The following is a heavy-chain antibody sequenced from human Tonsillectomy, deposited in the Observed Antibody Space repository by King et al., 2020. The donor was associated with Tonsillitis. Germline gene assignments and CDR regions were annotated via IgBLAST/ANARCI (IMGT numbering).Heavy chain of an antibody. CDR3: ARDDGYYYGMDV. J-gene: IGHJ6*02. CDR2: INPNSGGT. Sequence: QLVQSGAEVKKPGASVKVSCKASGYTFTGYHMEWVRQAPGQGLEWMGRINPNSGGTNYAQKFQGRVTMTRDTSNSTAYMELSRLRSDDTAVYYCARDDGYYYGMDVWGQGTTVTVSS. V-gene: IGHV1-2*06. CDR1: GYTFTGYH.